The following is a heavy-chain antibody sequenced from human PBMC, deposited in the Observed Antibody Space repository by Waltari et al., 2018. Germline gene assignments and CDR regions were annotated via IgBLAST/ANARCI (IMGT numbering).Heavy chain of an antibody. CDR2: ISYSGIT. CDR3: VRGCAGGACYSDTYYSMDV. D-gene: IGHD2-21*02. Sequence: QVQLQESGPGLVKPSETLSLTCTVSGGSINNYSWSWLRQPPGKRLVWIGYISYSGITDYNSPLESRVTMSVDTSRSQFSLKLRSVTDADTATYYCVRGCAGGACYSDTYYSMDVWGKGTTVTVSS. J-gene: IGHJ6*03. CDR1: GGSINNYS. V-gene: IGHV4-59*04.